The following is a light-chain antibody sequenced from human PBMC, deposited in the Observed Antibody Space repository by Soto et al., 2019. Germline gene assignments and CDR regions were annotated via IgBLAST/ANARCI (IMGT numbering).Light chain of an antibody. CDR2: DAS. J-gene: IGKJ2*01. CDR3: QQYNSYRYT. Sequence: DIQMTQSPSTLSASVGDRVTITCRARQSISSWVAWYQQKPGKAPKLLIYDASSLEGGVPSRFSGSGSGTDFPLTISILQPDEFATYYCQQYNSYRYTFGQGTKLDIK. V-gene: IGKV1-5*01. CDR1: QSISSW.